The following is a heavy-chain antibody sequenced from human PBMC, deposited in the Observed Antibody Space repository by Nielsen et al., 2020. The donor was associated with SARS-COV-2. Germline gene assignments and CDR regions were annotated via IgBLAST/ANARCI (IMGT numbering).Heavy chain of an antibody. CDR3: VRVRDDGHYYDTGPFDY. CDR1: GFTFSTYY. J-gene: IGHJ4*02. V-gene: IGHV3-74*01. Sequence: GESLKISCAGSGFTFSTYYMNWVRQAPGKGLMWVSRMNADGSRSAYAESVKGRFTIARDNARDTLSLQMNSLSVEDTAMYYCVRVRDDGHYYDTGPFDYWGQGALVTVSS. D-gene: IGHD3-22*01. CDR2: MNADGSRS.